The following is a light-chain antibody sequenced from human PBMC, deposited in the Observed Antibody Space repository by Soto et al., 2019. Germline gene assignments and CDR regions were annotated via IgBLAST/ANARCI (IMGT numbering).Light chain of an antibody. CDR1: TGAVTSGYY. J-gene: IGLJ3*02. CDR2: STS. Sequence: QTVVTQEPSLTVSPGGTVPLTCASSTGAVTSGYYPNWFQQKAGQAPRVLIYSTSNKHSWTPARFSGSLLGGKAALTLSGVQPEDEAEYYCLLFYGDAWVFGGGTQLTVL. CDR3: LLFYGDAWV. V-gene: IGLV7-43*01.